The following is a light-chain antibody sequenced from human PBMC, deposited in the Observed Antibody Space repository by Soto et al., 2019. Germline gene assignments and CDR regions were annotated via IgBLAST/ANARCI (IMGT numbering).Light chain of an antibody. Sequence: QSALTQPPSASGSPGQSVAISCTGTSSDVGGYNYASWHQQHPGKAPKLMIYEVNKRPSGVPDRFSGSKSGNTASLTVSGVQAEDEADYYCSSYAGSSNVFGTGTKLAVL. J-gene: IGLJ1*01. CDR3: SSYAGSSNV. CDR1: SSDVGGYNY. V-gene: IGLV2-8*01. CDR2: EVN.